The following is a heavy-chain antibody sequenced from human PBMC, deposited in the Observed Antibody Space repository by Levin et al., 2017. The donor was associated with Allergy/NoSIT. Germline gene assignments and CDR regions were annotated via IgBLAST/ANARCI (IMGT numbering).Heavy chain of an antibody. J-gene: IGHJ5*02. CDR3: AKDPSLSNYYDSSGYFT. Sequence: PGGSLRLSCAASGFTFSSYGMHWVRQAPGKGLEWVAVISYDGSNKYYADSVKGRFTISRDNSKNTLYLQMNSLRAEDTAVYYCAKDPSLSNYYDSSGYFTWGQGTLVTVSS. V-gene: IGHV3-30*18. CDR1: GFTFSSYG. CDR2: ISYDGSNK. D-gene: IGHD3-22*01.